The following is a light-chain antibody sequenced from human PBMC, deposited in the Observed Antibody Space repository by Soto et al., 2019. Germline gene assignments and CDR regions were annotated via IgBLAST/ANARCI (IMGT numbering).Light chain of an antibody. V-gene: IGKV3-11*01. Sequence: EIVLTQSPAPLSSFPSSIVTLFFRASQHINTRLAGYHHTPGQSPRLLIYHASLRAAGIPARFSASGSGTDFTLTISDVQPEDFALYYCHQRQSWPRKFGQGTKVDIK. CDR2: HAS. J-gene: IGKJ1*01. CDR1: QHINTR. CDR3: HQRQSWPRK.